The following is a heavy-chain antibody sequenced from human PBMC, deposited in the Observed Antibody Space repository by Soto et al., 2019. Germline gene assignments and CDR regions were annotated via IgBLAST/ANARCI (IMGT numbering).Heavy chain of an antibody. D-gene: IGHD1-26*01. CDR1: GGSISHYY. Sequence: QVQLQESGPGLVKPSETLSLTCTVSGGSISHYYWSWIRQPPGKGLEWIGHIYYSGSTIYNPSLKGRVTVXXDXSXXHYSLKLTSVTAAATAVYYCARQIRDSGKFSGVGDWGQGTLVTVSS. V-gene: IGHV4-59*08. J-gene: IGHJ4*02. CDR2: IYYSGST. CDR3: ARQIRDSGKFSGVGD.